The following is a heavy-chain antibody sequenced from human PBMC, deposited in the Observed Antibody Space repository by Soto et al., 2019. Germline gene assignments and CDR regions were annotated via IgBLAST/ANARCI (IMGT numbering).Heavy chain of an antibody. V-gene: IGHV1-2*04. J-gene: IGHJ5*02. CDR3: ARGGTYSSSWYFSSLNWFDP. CDR2: INPNSGGT. D-gene: IGHD6-13*01. Sequence: ASVKVSCKASGYTFTGYDMHWVRQAPGQGLEWMGWINPNSGGTNYAQKFQGWVTMTRDTSISTAYMELSRLRSDDTAVYYCARGGTYSSSWYFSSLNWFDPWGQGTLVTVSS. CDR1: GYTFTGYD.